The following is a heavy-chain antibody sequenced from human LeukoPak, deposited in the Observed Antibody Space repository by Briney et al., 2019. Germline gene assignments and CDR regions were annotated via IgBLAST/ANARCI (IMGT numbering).Heavy chain of an antibody. CDR1: GYSFTCYY. CDR2: TKLNSGAT. J-gene: IGHJ4*02. D-gene: IGHD2-2*01. Sequence: ASMTLSCSASGYSFTCYYIHWVRQAPGPGLERMGWTKLNSGATKYTTKFQGRVTMTRATSISTAYMELSRLRSDDTAVYYCARDYCSKTSCVDYWGQGTLVTVSS. V-gene: IGHV1-2*02. CDR3: ARDYCSKTSCVDY.